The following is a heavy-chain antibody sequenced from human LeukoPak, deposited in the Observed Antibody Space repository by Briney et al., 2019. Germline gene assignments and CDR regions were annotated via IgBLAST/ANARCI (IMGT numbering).Heavy chain of an antibody. V-gene: IGHV1-2*02. D-gene: IGHD6-19*01. CDR3: ARGRSPSFTIAVASTRWFDP. CDR1: GYTFTGYY. CDR2: INPNSGGT. Sequence: ASVKVSCKASGYTFTGYYMHWVRQAPGQGLEWMGWINPNSGGTNYAQKFQGRVTMTRDTSISTAYMELSRLRSDDTAVYYCARGRSPSFTIAVASTRWFDPWGQGTLVTVSS. J-gene: IGHJ5*02.